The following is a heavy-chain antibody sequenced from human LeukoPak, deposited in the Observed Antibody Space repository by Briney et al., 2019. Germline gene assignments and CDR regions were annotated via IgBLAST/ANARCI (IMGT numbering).Heavy chain of an antibody. V-gene: IGHV3-30*02. CDR2: IRYDGNNK. CDR3: VKDNPLDY. CDR1: GFTFSNYG. J-gene: IGHJ4*02. D-gene: IGHD1-14*01. Sequence: GGSLRLSCGASGFTFSNYGMLWVRQAPGKGLEWVAFIRYDGNNKLYADSVKGRFTISRDNSKNTLYLHINSLRAEDTAVYYCVKDNPLDYWGQGTLVIVSS.